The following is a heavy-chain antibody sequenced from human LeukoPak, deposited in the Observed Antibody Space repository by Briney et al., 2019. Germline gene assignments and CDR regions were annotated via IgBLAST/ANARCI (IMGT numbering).Heavy chain of an antibody. CDR2: IYNSGSA. J-gene: IGHJ4*02. V-gene: IGHV4-31*03. CDR1: GGSISSGGYY. D-gene: IGHD2-8*01. CDR3: ARGCESDPVYFDY. Sequence: SQTLSLTCTVSGGSISSGGYYWSWIRQHPGKGLEWIGYIYNSGSADFNPSLKSRGTISVDTSKNQFSLKLSSMTAADTAVYYCARGCESDPVYFDYWGQGTLVTVSS.